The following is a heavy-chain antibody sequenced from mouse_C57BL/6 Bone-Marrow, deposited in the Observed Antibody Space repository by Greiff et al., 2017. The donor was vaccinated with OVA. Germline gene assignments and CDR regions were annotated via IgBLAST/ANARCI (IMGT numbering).Heavy chain of an antibody. CDR1: GYTFTSYW. CDR3: AGTWDHLNS. J-gene: IGHJ2*01. CDR2: IYPGSGST. Sequence: QVQLQQPGAELVKPGASVKMSCKASGYTFTSYWITWVKQRPGQGLEWIGDIYPGSGSTNYNEKFKSKATLTVDTPSSTAYMQLSSLTTEDSAVYYGAGTWDHLNSGGKGTTPPVSS. V-gene: IGHV1-55*01. D-gene: IGHD4-1*01.